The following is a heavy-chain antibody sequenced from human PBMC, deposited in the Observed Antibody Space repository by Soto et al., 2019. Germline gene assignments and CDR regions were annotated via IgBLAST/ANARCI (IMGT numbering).Heavy chain of an antibody. CDR1: GYGFSGYD. J-gene: IGHJ5*02. Sequence: ASVKVSWKASGYGFSGYDINWVRQATGQGLEWMGWMNPNSGNTGYAQKFQGRVTMTRNTSISTAYMELSSLRSEDTAVYYCARGSFQSWFDPSGQRTLVTVHS. CDR3: ARGSFQSWFDP. CDR2: MNPNSGNT. V-gene: IGHV1-8*01.